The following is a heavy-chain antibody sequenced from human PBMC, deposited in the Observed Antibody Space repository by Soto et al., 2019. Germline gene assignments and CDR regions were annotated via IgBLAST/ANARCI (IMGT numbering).Heavy chain of an antibody. Sequence: PGESLKISCKASGYSFTSYWIGWVRQISGKGLEWMGITYPENSQTLYSPSFQGQVTISVDKSISTVYLQWSSLKDSDTATYYCARRRFFDTLLDPWGQGTTVTVSS. J-gene: IGHJ6*02. CDR1: GYSFTSYW. D-gene: IGHD3-9*01. CDR3: ARRRFFDTLLDP. CDR2: TYPENSQT. V-gene: IGHV5-51*01.